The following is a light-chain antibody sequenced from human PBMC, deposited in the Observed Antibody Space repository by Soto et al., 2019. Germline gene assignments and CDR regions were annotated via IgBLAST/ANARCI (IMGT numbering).Light chain of an antibody. CDR3: HQYGISPGT. V-gene: IGKV3-20*01. J-gene: IGKJ1*01. Sequence: EIVLTQSPGTLSLSPGERATLSCRASQSVSNNYLAWYQQKPGQSPRLLIFGASIRDTGLPDRFSGGGSGRDFTLTISRLEPEDSAVYYCHQYGISPGTFGQGTKV. CDR2: GAS. CDR1: QSVSNNY.